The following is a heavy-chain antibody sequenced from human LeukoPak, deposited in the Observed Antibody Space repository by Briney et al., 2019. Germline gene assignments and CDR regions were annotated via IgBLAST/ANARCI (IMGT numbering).Heavy chain of an antibody. CDR2: ISGSGGST. J-gene: IGHJ4*02. CDR1: GFTFSSYA. CDR3: AKGIGAAAYYFDY. Sequence: PGGSLRLSCAAFGFTFSSYAMSWVRQAPGKGLEWVAVISGSGGSTYYADSVKGRFTISRDNSKNTLYLQMNSLRVEDTAVYYCAKGIGAAAYYFDYRGQGTLVTVSS. V-gene: IGHV3-23*01. D-gene: IGHD6-13*01.